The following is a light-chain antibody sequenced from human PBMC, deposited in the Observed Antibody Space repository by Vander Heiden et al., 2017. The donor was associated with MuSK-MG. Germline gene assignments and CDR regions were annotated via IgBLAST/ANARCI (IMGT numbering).Light chain of an antibody. CDR3: SSYTSSNTLE. V-gene: IGLV2-14*03. Sequence: QSALTQPASVSGSPGQSIPISCTGTSSDVGGYNYVSWYQQHPGKAPKLMIYDVSNRPSGVSNRFSGSKSGNTASLTISGLQAEDEADYYCSSYTSSNTLEFGGGTKLTVL. CDR1: SSDVGGYNY. CDR2: DVS. J-gene: IGLJ3*02.